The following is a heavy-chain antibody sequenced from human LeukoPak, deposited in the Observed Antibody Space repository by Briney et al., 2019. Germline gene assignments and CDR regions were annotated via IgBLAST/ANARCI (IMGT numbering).Heavy chain of an antibody. J-gene: IGHJ3*02. CDR3: ARSIGPYDSSVGDAFDI. Sequence: KPSETLSLTCTVSGGSISSSSYYWGWIRQPPGKGLEWIGSIYYSGSTYYNPSLKSRVTISVDTSKNQFSLKLSSVTAADTAVYYCARSIGPYDSSVGDAFDIWGQGTMVTVSS. CDR2: IYYSGST. CDR1: GGSISSSSYY. V-gene: IGHV4-39*07. D-gene: IGHD3-22*01.